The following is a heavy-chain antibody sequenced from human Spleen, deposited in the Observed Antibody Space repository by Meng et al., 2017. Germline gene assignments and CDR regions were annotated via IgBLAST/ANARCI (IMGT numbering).Heavy chain of an antibody. CDR3: ARAARTQRLQSPTRRRLPYYYYGMDV. CDR2: INWNGGRT. Sequence: GASLKISCAASGFTFDDYGMSWVRQAPGKGLEWVSGINWNGGRTGYADSVKGRFTISRDNAKNSLYLQMNSLRAEDTALYHCARAARTQRLQSPTRRRLPYYYYGMDVWGQGTTVTVSS. CDR1: GFTFDDYG. D-gene: IGHD4-11*01. V-gene: IGHV3-20*01. J-gene: IGHJ6*02.